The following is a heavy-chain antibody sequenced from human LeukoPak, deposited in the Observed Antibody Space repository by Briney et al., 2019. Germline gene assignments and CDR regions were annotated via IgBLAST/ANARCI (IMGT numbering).Heavy chain of an antibody. CDR2: IRVGGEL. CDR1: GFTFSDYA. D-gene: IGHD3-3*01. V-gene: IGHV3-69-1*01. CDR3: ASAGGVEWLHCDY. Sequence: GGSLRLSCAASGFTFSDYAMNWVRQAPGKGLEWVSGIRVGGELYYADSVKGRFTISRDNAKKSLYLQMNSLRAEDTAVYYCASAGGVEWLHCDYWGQGTLVTVSS. J-gene: IGHJ4*02.